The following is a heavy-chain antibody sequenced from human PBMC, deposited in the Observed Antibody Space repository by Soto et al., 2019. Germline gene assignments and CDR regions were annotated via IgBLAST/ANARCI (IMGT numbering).Heavy chain of an antibody. CDR3: AKHYDILTGYYY. J-gene: IGHJ4*02. D-gene: IGHD3-9*01. Sequence: EVQLLESGGGLVQPGGSLRLSCAASGFTFSSYAMSWVRQAPGKGLEWVSAISGSGGSTYYADSVKGRFTISRDNSENTLYLQMNSLRAEDTAVYFGAKHYDILTGYYYWGQGTLVTVSS. CDR2: ISGSGGST. V-gene: IGHV3-23*01. CDR1: GFTFSSYA.